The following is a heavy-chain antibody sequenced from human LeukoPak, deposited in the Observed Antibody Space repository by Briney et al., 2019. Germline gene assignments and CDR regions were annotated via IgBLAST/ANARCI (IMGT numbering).Heavy chain of an antibody. J-gene: IGHJ4*02. CDR2: ISSGDIT. CDR3: AKVPGTNWYGGYFFDY. Sequence: GGSLRLSCAASGLTFFSSAMSWVRQAPGKGLEWVSTISSGDITYYADSAKGRFTISRDNSKNTLHLQMSNLRAEDTAVYYCAKVPGTNWYGGYFFDYWGQGTLVTVSS. D-gene: IGHD6-13*01. V-gene: IGHV3-23*01. CDR1: GLTFFSSA.